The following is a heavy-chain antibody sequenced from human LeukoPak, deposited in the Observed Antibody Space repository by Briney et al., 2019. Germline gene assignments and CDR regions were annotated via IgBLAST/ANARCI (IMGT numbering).Heavy chain of an antibody. CDR1: GDSFSYFY. Sequence: SETLSLTCTVSGDSFSYFYWSWIRQPPGKGLEWIGYIYYSGSTYYNPSLKSRVTISVDTSKNQFSLKLSSVTAADTAVYYCARGSLLWFGEARFDPWGQGTLVTVSS. CDR2: IYYSGST. V-gene: IGHV4-59*12. J-gene: IGHJ5*02. CDR3: ARGSLLWFGEARFDP. D-gene: IGHD3-10*01.